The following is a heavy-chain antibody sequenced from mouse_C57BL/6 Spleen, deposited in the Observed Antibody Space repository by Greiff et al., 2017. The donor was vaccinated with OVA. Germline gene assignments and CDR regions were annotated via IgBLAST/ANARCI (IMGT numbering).Heavy chain of an antibody. CDR1: GCTFTDYY. CDR2: INPNNGGT. CDR3: APALASALAY. D-gene: IGHD6-1*01. V-gene: IGHV1-26*01. Sequence: EVKLQQSGPELVKPGASVKISCKASGCTFTDYYMNWVKQSHGKSLEWIGDINPNNGGTSYNQKFKGKATLTVDKSSSTAYMELRSLTSEDSAVFCGAPALASALAYWGQGTLVTVSA. J-gene: IGHJ3*01.